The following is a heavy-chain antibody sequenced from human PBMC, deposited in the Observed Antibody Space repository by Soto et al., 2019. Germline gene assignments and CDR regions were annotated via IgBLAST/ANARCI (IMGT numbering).Heavy chain of an antibody. D-gene: IGHD3-10*01. CDR1: GYTFTSYA. Sequence: GASVKVSCKASGYTFTSYAMHWVRQAPGQRLEWMGWINAGNGNTKYSQEFQGRVTITRDTSASTAYMELSSLRAEDTAVYYCAKDPGVRGPARTNQTDYWGQGTLVTVSS. V-gene: IGHV1-3*03. CDR2: INAGNGNT. J-gene: IGHJ4*02. CDR3: AKDPGVRGPARTNQTDY.